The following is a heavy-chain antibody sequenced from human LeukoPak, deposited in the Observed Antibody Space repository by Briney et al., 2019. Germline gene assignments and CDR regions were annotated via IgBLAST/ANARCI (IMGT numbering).Heavy chain of an antibody. D-gene: IGHD5-18*01. CDR3: AKGVSGGYSYHNDY. V-gene: IGHV3-30*18. CDR2: ISYDGSNK. CDR1: GFTFSSYG. J-gene: IGHJ4*02. Sequence: PGGSLRLSCAASGFTFSSYGMHWVRQAPGKGLEWVAVISYDGSNKYYADSVKGRFTISRDNSKNTLYLQMNSLRAGDTAVYYCAKGVSGGYSYHNDYWGQGTLVTVSS.